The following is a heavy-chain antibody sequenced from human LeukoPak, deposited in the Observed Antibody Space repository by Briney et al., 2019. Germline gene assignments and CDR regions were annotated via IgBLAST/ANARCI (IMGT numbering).Heavy chain of an antibody. Sequence: ASVTVSCTSSGYTFTGYYMHWVRQAPGQGLEWMGWINPNSGGTNYAQKFQGRVTMTRDTSISTAYMELSRLTSDDTAVYYCARVGGRYPFDYWGQGTLVTVSS. D-gene: IGHD1-26*01. CDR3: ARVGGRYPFDY. CDR2: INPNSGGT. CDR1: GYTFTGYY. J-gene: IGHJ4*02. V-gene: IGHV1-2*02.